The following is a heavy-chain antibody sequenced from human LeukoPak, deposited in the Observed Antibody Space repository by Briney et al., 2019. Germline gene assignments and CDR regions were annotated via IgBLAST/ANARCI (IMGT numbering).Heavy chain of an antibody. J-gene: IGHJ6*04. CDR1: GFTFSSYS. CDR3: ARDRRAYYGSGSYRYYYGMDV. CDR2: ISSSSSYI. D-gene: IGHD3-10*01. Sequence: GGSLRLSCAASGFTFSSYSMNWVRQAPGKGLEGVSSISSSSSYIYYADSVKGRFTISRDNAKNSLYLQMNSLRAEDTAVYYCARDRRAYYGSGSYRYYYGMDVWGKGTTVTVSS. V-gene: IGHV3-21*01.